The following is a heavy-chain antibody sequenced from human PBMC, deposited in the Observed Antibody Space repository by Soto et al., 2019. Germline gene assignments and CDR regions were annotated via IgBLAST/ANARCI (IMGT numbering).Heavy chain of an antibody. D-gene: IGHD3-9*01. V-gene: IGHV4-4*02. J-gene: IGHJ4*01. CDR3: ATQGATGYYLFDY. Sequence: PSETLSLTCTVSGGSISSAIWWSWVRQSPGKGLEWIGAILDSGTTNYNPSLESRVSMSVDTSKNQFSLKLSSVTAADTAVYFCATQGATGYYLFDYWGQGTLVTVSS. CDR2: ILDSGTT. CDR1: GGSISSAIW.